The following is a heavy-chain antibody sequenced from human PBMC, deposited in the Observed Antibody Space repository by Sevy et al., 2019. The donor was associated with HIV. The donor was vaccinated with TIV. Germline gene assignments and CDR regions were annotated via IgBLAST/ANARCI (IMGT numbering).Heavy chain of an antibody. CDR3: AKDHHGDYYYYYYYGMDV. Sequence: GGSLRLSCAASGFTFSSYGMHWVRQAPGMGLEWVAVISYDGSNKYYADSVKGRFTISRDNSKNTLYLQMNSLRAEDTAVYYCAKDHHGDYYYYYYYGMDVWGQGTTVTVSS. CDR2: ISYDGSNK. CDR1: GFTFSSYG. J-gene: IGHJ6*02. V-gene: IGHV3-30*18. D-gene: IGHD4-17*01.